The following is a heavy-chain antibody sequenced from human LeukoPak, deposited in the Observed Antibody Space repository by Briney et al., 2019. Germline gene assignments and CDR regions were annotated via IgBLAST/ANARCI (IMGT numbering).Heavy chain of an antibody. CDR3: ARDERDSCGGDCYYFDY. J-gene: IGHJ4*02. CDR2: INPNSGGT. Sequence: ASVKVSCKASGYTFTGYYMHWVRQAPGQGLEWMGWINPNSGGTNYAQKFQGRVTMTRDTSISTAYMELSRLRSDDTAVYYCARDERDSCGGDCYYFDYWGQGTLVTVSS. D-gene: IGHD2-21*02. CDR1: GYTFTGYY. V-gene: IGHV1-2*02.